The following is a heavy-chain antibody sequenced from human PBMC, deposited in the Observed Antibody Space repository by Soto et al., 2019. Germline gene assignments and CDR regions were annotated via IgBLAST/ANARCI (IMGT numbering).Heavy chain of an antibody. J-gene: IGHJ6*02. CDR3: AKDRLAAAGDYYYYGMDV. V-gene: IGHV3-30*18. D-gene: IGHD6-13*01. Sequence: LRLSCAASGFTFSSYGMHWVRQAPGKGLEWVAVISYDGSNKYYADSVKGRFTISRDNSKNTLYLQMNSLRAEDTAVYYCAKDRLAAAGDYYYYGMDVWGQGTTVTVSS. CDR2: ISYDGSNK. CDR1: GFTFSSYG.